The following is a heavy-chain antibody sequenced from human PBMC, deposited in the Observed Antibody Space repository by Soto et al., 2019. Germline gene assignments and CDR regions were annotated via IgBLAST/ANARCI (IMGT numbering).Heavy chain of an antibody. CDR2: ISSSGSTI. D-gene: IGHD3-9*01. CDR1: GFTFSDYY. CDR3: ARLRYFDWLSPFDP. J-gene: IGHJ5*02. Sequence: SLRLSCAASGFTFSDYYMSWIRQAPGKGLEWVSYISSSGSTIYYADSVKGRFTISRDNAKNSLYLQMNSLRAEDTAVYYCARLRYFDWLSPFDPWGQGTLVTVSS. V-gene: IGHV3-11*01.